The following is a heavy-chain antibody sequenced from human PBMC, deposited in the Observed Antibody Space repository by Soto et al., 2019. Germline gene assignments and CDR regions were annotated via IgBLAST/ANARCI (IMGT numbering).Heavy chain of an antibody. Sequence: QVQLVQSGAEVKKPGSSVKVSCKASGGTFSSYTISWVRQAPGQGLEWMGRIIPILGIANYAQKFQGRVTITADKSTSPAYMELSSLRSEDTAVYYCARASSSGWYWYFDLWGRGTLVTVSS. CDR2: IIPILGIA. D-gene: IGHD6-19*01. CDR1: GGTFSSYT. J-gene: IGHJ2*01. V-gene: IGHV1-69*02. CDR3: ARASSSGWYWYFDL.